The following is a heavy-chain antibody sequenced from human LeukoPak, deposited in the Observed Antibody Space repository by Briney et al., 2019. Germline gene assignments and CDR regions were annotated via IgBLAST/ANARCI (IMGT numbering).Heavy chain of an antibody. D-gene: IGHD3-16*01. V-gene: IGHV4-59*01. Sequence: PSETLSLTCTVSGGSISNYYWSWIRQPPGKGLEWIGYIYYSGSTNYNPSLKSRVTISVDTSKNQFSLKLNSVTAADTAVYYCAREWALGGPDNWFDPWGQGTLVTVSS. CDR3: AREWALGGPDNWFDP. CDR1: GGSISNYY. CDR2: IYYSGST. J-gene: IGHJ5*02.